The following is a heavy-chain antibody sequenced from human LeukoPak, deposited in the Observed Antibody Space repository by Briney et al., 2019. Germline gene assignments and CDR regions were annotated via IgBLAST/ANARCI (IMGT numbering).Heavy chain of an antibody. CDR3: ARDLDVEVRGVIRYYGMDV. CDR2: ISYDGGNK. J-gene: IGHJ6*02. V-gene: IGHV3-30-3*01. D-gene: IGHD3-10*01. CDR1: GFTFSSYA. Sequence: GGSLRLSCAASGFTFSSYAMHWVRQAPGKGLEWVAVISYDGGNKYYADSVKGRFTISRDNSKNTLYLQMNSLRAEDTAVYYCARDLDVEVRGVIRYYGMDVWGQGTTVTVSS.